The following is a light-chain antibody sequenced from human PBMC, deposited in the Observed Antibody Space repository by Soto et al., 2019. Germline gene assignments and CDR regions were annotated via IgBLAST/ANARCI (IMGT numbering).Light chain of an antibody. J-gene: IGLJ1*01. CDR1: NSNIGNNY. Sequence: QSVLTQPPSVSAAPGQRVTISCSGSNSNIGNNYVSWYQQLPGTAPKLLIYDNNNRPSGSPDRFSGSKSGNTAYLTISGLQVEDEAEYFCFSFTTTSTHVFGTGTKVTVL. CDR3: FSFTTTSTHV. CDR2: DNN. V-gene: IGLV1-51*01.